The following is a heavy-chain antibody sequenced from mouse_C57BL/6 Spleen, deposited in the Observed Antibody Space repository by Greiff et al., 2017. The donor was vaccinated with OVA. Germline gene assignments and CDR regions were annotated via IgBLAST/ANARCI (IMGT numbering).Heavy chain of an antibody. CDR2: IYPGDGDT. D-gene: IGHD2-13*01. V-gene: IGHV1-82*01. Sequence: QVQLQQSGPELVKPGASVKISCKASGYAFSSSWMNWVKQRPGKGLEWIGRIYPGDGDTNYNGKFKGKATLTADKSSSTAYMQLRSLTSEDSAVYFCARSGDGEDYAMDYWGQGTSVTVSS. CDR1: GYAFSSSW. CDR3: ARSGDGEDYAMDY. J-gene: IGHJ4*01.